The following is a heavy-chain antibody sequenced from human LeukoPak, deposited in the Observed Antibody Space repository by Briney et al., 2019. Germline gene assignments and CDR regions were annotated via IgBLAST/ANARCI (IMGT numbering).Heavy chain of an antibody. CDR1: GFTFSSYS. Sequence: GGSLRLSCAASGFTFSSYSMNWVRQAPGKGLEWVSSISSGSTYMCYADSVKGRFTISRDNAQNSMYLQMNSLRAEDTAVYYCGRVWGRSKAAKGDAFDTWGQGTMVTVSS. V-gene: IGHV3-21*01. CDR3: GRVWGRSKAAKGDAFDT. D-gene: IGHD6-6*01. J-gene: IGHJ3*02. CDR2: ISSGSTYM.